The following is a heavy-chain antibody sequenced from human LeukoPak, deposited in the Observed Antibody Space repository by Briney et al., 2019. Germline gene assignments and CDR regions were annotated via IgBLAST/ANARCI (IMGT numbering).Heavy chain of an antibody. Sequence: SETLSLTCTVSGGSISSYYWNWIRQPPGKGLEWIGYIYYSGSTNYNPSLKSRVTISVGTSKNQFSLKLSSVTAADTAVYYCARESKDYDSSGYYYDRVNAFDIWGQGTMVTVSS. CDR2: IYYSGST. CDR3: ARESKDYDSSGYYYDRVNAFDI. V-gene: IGHV4-59*01. D-gene: IGHD3-22*01. CDR1: GGSISSYY. J-gene: IGHJ3*02.